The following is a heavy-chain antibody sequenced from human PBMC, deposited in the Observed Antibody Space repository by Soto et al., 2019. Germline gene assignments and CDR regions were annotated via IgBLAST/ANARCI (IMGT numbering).Heavy chain of an antibody. J-gene: IGHJ6*02. CDR1: GGSISSGGYY. CDR2: IYYSGST. D-gene: IGHD2-2*01. V-gene: IGHV4-31*03. CDR3: AREGRYCSSTSCPSGMDV. Sequence: PSETLSLTCTVSGGSISSGGYYWSWIRQHPGKGLEWIGYIYYSGSTYYNPSLKSRVTISVDTSKNQFSLKLSSVTAAGTAVYYCAREGRYCSSTSCPSGMDVWGQGTTVTVSS.